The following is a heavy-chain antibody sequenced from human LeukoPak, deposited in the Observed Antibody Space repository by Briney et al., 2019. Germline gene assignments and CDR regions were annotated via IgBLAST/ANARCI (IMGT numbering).Heavy chain of an antibody. CDR3: TRMTTGHDY. D-gene: IGHD4-17*01. CDR1: GVSFDDYY. Sequence: SEALSLTCAVSGVSFDDYYWAWVRQTPGKGLEWIGEINHSGYTNDSPSLKSRVTLSIDTSRKQFSLNLRSVTVADAGTYYCTRMTTGHDYWGQGTLVTVSS. CDR2: INHSGYT. V-gene: IGHV4-34*01. J-gene: IGHJ4*02.